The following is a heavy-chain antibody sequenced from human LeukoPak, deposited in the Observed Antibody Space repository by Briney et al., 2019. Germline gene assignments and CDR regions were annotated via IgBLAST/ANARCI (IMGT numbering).Heavy chain of an antibody. CDR3: ASSVVPAAIGYYGMDV. CDR2: IYYSGST. CDR1: GGSISSSNW. D-gene: IGHD2-2*02. J-gene: IGHJ6*02. V-gene: IGHV4-28*01. Sequence: SETLSLTCAVSGGSISSSNWWSWVRQPPGKGLEWIGYIYYSGSTYYNPSLKSRVTMSVDTSKNQFSLKLSSVTAVDTAVYYCASSVVPAAIGYYGMDVWGQGTTVTVSS.